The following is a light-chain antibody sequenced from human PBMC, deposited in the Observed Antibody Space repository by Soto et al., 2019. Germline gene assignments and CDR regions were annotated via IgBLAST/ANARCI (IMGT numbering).Light chain of an antibody. V-gene: IGLV2-14*01. Sequence: QSALTQPASVSGSPGQSITISCTGTSSDVGGYNYVSWYQQHPGKPPKLMIYDVSNRPSGVSNRFSGSKSGNTASLTVSGLQAEDEADYYCSSYAGSNNLVFGGGTKVTVL. CDR3: SSYAGSNNLV. CDR1: SSDVGGYNY. J-gene: IGLJ3*02. CDR2: DVS.